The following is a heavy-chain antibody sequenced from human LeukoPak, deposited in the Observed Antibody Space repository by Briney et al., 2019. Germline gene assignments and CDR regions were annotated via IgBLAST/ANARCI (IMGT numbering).Heavy chain of an antibody. CDR2: ISAAGGST. CDR3: AKAGPDGIVVGVYFDY. D-gene: IGHD6-19*01. J-gene: IGHJ4*02. CDR1: GFTFSNYA. Sequence: GGSLRLSCAASGFTFSNYAMTWVRQAPGTGLNWVSSISAAGGSTYYAGSAKGRFTISRDNSKNTMYLQMNSLRAEDTAVYYCAKAGPDGIVVGVYFDYWGQGSLVTVSS. V-gene: IGHV3-23*01.